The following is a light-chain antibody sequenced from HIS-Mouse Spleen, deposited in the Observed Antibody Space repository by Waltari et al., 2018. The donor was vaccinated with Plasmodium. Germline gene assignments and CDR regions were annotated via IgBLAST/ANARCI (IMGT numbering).Light chain of an antibody. J-gene: IGKJ4*01. Sequence: EIVSTQSPAPLSWSPGESATLSCRASQTVSSYLAWYQQKPGQAPRLLIYDASNRATGIPARFSGSGSGTDFTLTISSLEPEDFAVYYCQQRSNWPRVLTFGGGTKVEIK. CDR1: QTVSSY. V-gene: IGKV3-11*01. CDR3: QQRSNWPRVLT. CDR2: DAS.